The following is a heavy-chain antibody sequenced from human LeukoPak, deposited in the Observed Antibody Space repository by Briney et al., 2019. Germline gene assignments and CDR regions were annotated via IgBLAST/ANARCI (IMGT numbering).Heavy chain of an antibody. Sequence: GGSLRLSCAASGFTFSSYSMNWVRQAPGKGLEWVSSISSSSSYIYYADSVKGRFTISRDNAKNSLYLQMNSLRAEDTAVYYCARGLGVDTAAAYAFDIWGQGTMVTVSS. J-gene: IGHJ3*02. D-gene: IGHD5-18*01. V-gene: IGHV3-21*01. CDR3: ARGLGVDTAAAYAFDI. CDR2: ISSSSSYI. CDR1: GFTFSSYS.